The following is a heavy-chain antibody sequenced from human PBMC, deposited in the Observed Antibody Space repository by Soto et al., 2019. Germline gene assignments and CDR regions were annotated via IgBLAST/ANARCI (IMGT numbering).Heavy chain of an antibody. D-gene: IGHD3-22*01. CDR1: GYRFAVYW. V-gene: IGHV5-10-1*01. CDR2: IDPSDSQT. J-gene: IGHJ4*02. Sequence: GESLKISCNGSGYRFAVYWITWVRQPPGKGLEWMGRIDPSDSQTYYSPSFRGHVTISVTKSITTVFLQWSSLRASDTAMYYCARQIYDSDTGPNFQYYFDSWGQGNPVTVSA. CDR3: ARQIYDSDTGPNFQYYFDS.